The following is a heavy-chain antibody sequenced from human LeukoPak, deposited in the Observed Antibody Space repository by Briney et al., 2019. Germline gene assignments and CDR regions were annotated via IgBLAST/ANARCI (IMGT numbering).Heavy chain of an antibody. CDR1: GYTFTGYY. V-gene: IGHV1-2*02. CDR3: ARSPDPIFGVVNFRYGMDV. J-gene: IGHJ6*02. D-gene: IGHD3-3*01. Sequence: GASVKVSCKASGYTFTGYYMRWVRQAPGQGLEWMGWINPNSGGTNYAQKFQGRVTMTRDTSISTAYMELSRLRSDDTAVYYCARSPDPIFGVVNFRYGMDVWGQGTTVTVSS. CDR2: INPNSGGT.